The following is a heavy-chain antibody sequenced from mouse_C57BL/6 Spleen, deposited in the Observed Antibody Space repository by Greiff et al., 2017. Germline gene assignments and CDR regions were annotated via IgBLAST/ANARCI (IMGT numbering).Heavy chain of an antibody. D-gene: IGHD2-4*01. CDR1: GYAFSSSW. CDR2: IYPGDGDT. CDR3: ASHDYPAWFAY. J-gene: IGHJ3*01. Sequence: QVQLQQSGPELVKPGASVKISCKASGYAFSSSWMNWVKQRPGKGLEWIGRIYPGDGDTNYNGKFKGKATLTADKSSSTAYMQLSSLTSEDSAVYFCASHDYPAWFAYWGQGTLVTVSA. V-gene: IGHV1-82*01.